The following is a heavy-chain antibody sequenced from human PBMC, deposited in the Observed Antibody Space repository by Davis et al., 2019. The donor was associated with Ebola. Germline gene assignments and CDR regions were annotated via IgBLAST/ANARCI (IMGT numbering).Heavy chain of an antibody. CDR2: IDDSGNT. V-gene: IGHV4-61*01. D-gene: IGHD6-13*01. Sequence: MPSQTLSLTCTVSGGSIGSGSYYWGWLLQPPGKGLEWIGFIDDSGNTNYNPSLKSRVTISVDTSKNQFSLKLTSVTAADTAVYYCARGGASSRYFDYWGQGALVTVSS. CDR1: GGSIGSGSYY. J-gene: IGHJ4*02. CDR3: ARGGASSRYFDY.